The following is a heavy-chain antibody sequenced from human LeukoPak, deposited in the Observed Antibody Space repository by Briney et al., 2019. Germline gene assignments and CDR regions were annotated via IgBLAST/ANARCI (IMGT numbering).Heavy chain of an antibody. J-gene: IGHJ4*02. CDR1: GGSISSSSYY. Sequence: SETLSLTCTVSGGSISSSSYYWGWIRQPPGKGLEWIGSIYDSGSTYYSPSLKCRLTISVVTSKNQLSLKLSAVTAADTAVYYCARLGYCSSTSCYNFDYWGQGTLVTVSS. CDR3: ARLGYCSSTSCYNFDY. CDR2: IYDSGST. D-gene: IGHD2-2*01. V-gene: IGHV4-39*01.